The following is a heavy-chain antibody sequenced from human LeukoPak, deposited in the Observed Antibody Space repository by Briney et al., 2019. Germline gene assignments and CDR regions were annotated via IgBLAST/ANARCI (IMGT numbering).Heavy chain of an antibody. Sequence: PSETLSLTCTVSGGSVSSGSYYWSWIRQPPGKGLEWIGYIYYSGSTNYNPSLKSRVTISVDTSKNQFSLKLSSVTAADTAVYYCARRGYCSSTSCLGLIDYWGQGTLVTVSS. D-gene: IGHD2-2*01. CDR1: GGSVSSGSYY. CDR2: IYYSGST. V-gene: IGHV4-61*01. J-gene: IGHJ4*02. CDR3: ARRGYCSSTSCLGLIDY.